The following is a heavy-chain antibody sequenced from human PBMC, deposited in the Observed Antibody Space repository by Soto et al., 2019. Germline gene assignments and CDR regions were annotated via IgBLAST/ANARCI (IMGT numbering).Heavy chain of an antibody. D-gene: IGHD2-15*01. CDR3: ARGDCSGGSCHIGMDG. CDR1: GGTFSSYA. Sequence: GPAVTVSCTASGGTFSSYAISWVRPAPGQGLEWMGGIIPIFGTANYAQKFQGRVTITADKSTSTAYMELSSLRSEDTAVYYGARGDCSGGSCHIGMDGWGQGTTVTFSS. V-gene: IGHV1-69*06. J-gene: IGHJ6*02. CDR2: IIPIFGTA.